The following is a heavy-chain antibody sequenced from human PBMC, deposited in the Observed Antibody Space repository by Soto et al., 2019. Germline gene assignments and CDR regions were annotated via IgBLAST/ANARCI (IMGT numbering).Heavy chain of an antibody. J-gene: IGHJ4*02. D-gene: IGHD5-12*01. CDR3: ASILRGYSGYDGHY. CDR2: IIPIFGTA. V-gene: IGHV1-69*12. CDR1: GGTFSSYA. Sequence: QVQLVQSGAEVKKPGSSVKVSCKASGGTFSSYAISWVRQAPGQGLEWMGGIIPIFGTANYAQKFQGRVTITADESTSTAYRELSSLRSEDTAVYYCASILRGYSGYDGHYWGQGTLVTVSS.